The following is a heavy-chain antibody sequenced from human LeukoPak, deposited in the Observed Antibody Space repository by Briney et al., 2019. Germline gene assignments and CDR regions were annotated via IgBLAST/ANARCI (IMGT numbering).Heavy chain of an antibody. Sequence: GGSLRLSCAASGFTFSIYSMNWVRQAPGKGLEWVSYISSSSSTIYYADSVKGRFTISRDNAKKSLYLQMKSLRDEDTAVYYCAKVTRIAAASPLDYWGQGTLVTVSS. CDR2: ISSSSSTI. CDR1: GFTFSIYS. J-gene: IGHJ4*02. V-gene: IGHV3-48*02. CDR3: AKVTRIAAASPLDY. D-gene: IGHD6-13*01.